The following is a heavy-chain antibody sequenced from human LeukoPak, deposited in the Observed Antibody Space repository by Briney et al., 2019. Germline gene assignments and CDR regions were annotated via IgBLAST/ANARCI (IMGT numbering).Heavy chain of an antibody. D-gene: IGHD5-24*01. J-gene: IGHJ4*02. Sequence: HLGESLKISCAASGFTFISYTMSWVRQAPGKGLEWVSAISNSGGGTYYADSVKGRFTISRDNSKNTLYLQMNSLRAEDTAVYYCAKSRSQFFDYWGQGTLVIVSS. V-gene: IGHV3-23*01. CDR1: GFTFISYT. CDR3: AKSRSQFFDY. CDR2: ISNSGGGT.